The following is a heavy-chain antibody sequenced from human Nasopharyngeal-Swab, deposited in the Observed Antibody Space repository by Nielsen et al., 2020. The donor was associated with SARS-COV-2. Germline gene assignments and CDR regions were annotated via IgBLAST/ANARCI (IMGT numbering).Heavy chain of an antibody. V-gene: IGHV3-73*01. D-gene: IGHD6-25*01. J-gene: IGHJ4*02. CDR1: GFTFSNAW. CDR3: TRLRYSSGLDY. CDR2: IRSKANSYAT. Sequence: GGSLRLSCAASGFTFSNAWMSWVCQAPGKGLEWVGRIRSKANSYATAYAASVKGRFTISRDDSKNAAYLQMNSLKTEDTAVYYCTRLRYSSGLDYWGQGTLVTVSS.